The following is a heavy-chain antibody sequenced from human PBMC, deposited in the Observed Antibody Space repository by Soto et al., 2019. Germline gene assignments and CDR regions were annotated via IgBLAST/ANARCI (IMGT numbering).Heavy chain of an antibody. J-gene: IGHJ3*02. CDR3: ATDSSGDYYAFDI. D-gene: IGHD3-22*01. CDR2: IYRGGGT. Sequence: SGGSLRLSCAASGFTVSSNYMNWVSQAPGKGLEWVSTIYRGGGTDYADSVKGRFTISRDNSKNTLYLQMNTLRAEDTAIYYCATDSSGDYYAFDIWGLGTVVT. V-gene: IGHV3-53*01. CDR1: GFTVSSNY.